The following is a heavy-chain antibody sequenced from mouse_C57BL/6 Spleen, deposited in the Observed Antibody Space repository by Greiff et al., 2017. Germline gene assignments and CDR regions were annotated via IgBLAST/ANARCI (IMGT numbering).Heavy chain of an antibody. CDR2: IYPGDGDT. CDR3: ARGGDYEDY. CDR1: GYAFSSSW. V-gene: IGHV1-82*01. J-gene: IGHJ4*01. Sequence: QVQLQQSGPELVKPGASVKISCKASGYAFSSSWMNWVKQRPGKGLEWIGRIYPGDGDTNYNGKFKGKATLTADKSSSTAYMQLSSLTSEDSAVYFCARGGDYEDYWGQGTPVTVSS. D-gene: IGHD2-4*01.